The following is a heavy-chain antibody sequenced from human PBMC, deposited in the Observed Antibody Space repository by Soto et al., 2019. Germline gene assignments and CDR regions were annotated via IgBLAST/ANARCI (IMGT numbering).Heavy chain of an antibody. J-gene: IGHJ5*02. CDR3: AKDRGSGDQGRVRFDP. D-gene: IGHD2-15*01. Sequence: GGSLRLSCTVSGFTLSSFAMIWVRHAPGKGLEWVSAISGRRGDTYYADSVQGRFTISRDTSKNTLYLQMNSLRGEDTAVYYCAKDRGSGDQGRVRFDPWGQGT. CDR1: GFTLSSFA. V-gene: IGHV3-23*01. CDR2: ISGRRGDT.